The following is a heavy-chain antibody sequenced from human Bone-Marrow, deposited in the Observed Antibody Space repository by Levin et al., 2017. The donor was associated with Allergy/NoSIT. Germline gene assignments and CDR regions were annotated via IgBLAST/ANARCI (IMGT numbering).Heavy chain of an antibody. CDR3: AREVWSSRDGYTGPYYFDS. CDR2: VYHSGTT. J-gene: IGHJ4*02. V-gene: IGHV4-31*03. CDR1: GASINSAGYY. Sequence: SETLSLTCTVSGASINSAGYYWSWVRQHPGKGLEWIGYVYHSGTTNYNPSLTSRLSISVDPSKTNFSLRLSSVTAADTAVYYCAREVWSSRDGYTGPYYFDSWGQGTLVTVSS. D-gene: IGHD5-24*01.